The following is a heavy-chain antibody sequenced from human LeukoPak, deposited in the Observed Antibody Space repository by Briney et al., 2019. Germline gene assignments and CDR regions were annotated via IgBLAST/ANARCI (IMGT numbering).Heavy chain of an antibody. D-gene: IGHD3-10*01. Sequence: PSQTLSLTCTVSGGSISSGDSFWSWIRQPPGKGLEWIGYIYYGGSTYYNPSLKSRVSISADTSKNQFSLKLSSVTAADTAVFYCARAKYYYDSGSYYDGQYYFDYWGQGTLVTVSS. V-gene: IGHV4-30-4*01. CDR3: ARAKYYYDSGSYYDGQYYFDY. J-gene: IGHJ4*02. CDR2: IYYGGST. CDR1: GGSISSGDSF.